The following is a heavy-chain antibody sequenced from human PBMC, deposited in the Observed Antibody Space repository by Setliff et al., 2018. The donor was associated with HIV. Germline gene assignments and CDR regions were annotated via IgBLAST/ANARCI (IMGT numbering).Heavy chain of an antibody. V-gene: IGHV3-48*03. Sequence: QPGGSLRLSCAASGFTFSSYEMNWVRQAPGKGLEWVSYISSSGSTIYYADSVKGRFTISRDNAKNSLYLQMNSLRAEDTAVYYCAREGRDGYTSADAFDIWGHGTMVTVSS. CDR3: AREGRDGYTSADAFDI. CDR2: ISSSGSTI. D-gene: IGHD5-12*01. J-gene: IGHJ3*02. CDR1: GFTFSSYE.